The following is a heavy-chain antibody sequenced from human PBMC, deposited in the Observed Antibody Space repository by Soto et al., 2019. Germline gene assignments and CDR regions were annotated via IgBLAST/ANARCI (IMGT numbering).Heavy chain of an antibody. V-gene: IGHV3-11*01. CDR2: ISRTGGTI. CDR1: GFTFSDHY. Sequence: QVQLLESGGGLVKPGGSLRLSCAASGFTFSDHYMPWIRQAPGKGLEWLSYISRTGGTIYYADSVKCRFTVFRDNARNSVYLQMNSQRVEDTAAYYCARGGYFDWYLGWLDPWGQGTLVTVSS. CDR3: ARGGYFDWYLGWLDP. J-gene: IGHJ5*02. D-gene: IGHD3-9*01.